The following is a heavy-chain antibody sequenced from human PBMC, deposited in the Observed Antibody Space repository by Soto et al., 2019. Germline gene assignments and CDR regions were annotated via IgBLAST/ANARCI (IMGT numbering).Heavy chain of an antibody. V-gene: IGHV4-34*01. CDR1: GGSFSGYY. D-gene: IGHD2-15*01. Sequence: PSETLSLTCAVYGGSFSGYYWSWIRQPPGKGLEWIGEINHSGSTNYNPSLKSRVTISVDTSKNQFSLKLSSVTAADTAVYYCARDLRGYCSGGSCHPGYWGQGTLVTVSS. CDR3: ARDLRGYCSGGSCHPGY. CDR2: INHSGST. J-gene: IGHJ4*02.